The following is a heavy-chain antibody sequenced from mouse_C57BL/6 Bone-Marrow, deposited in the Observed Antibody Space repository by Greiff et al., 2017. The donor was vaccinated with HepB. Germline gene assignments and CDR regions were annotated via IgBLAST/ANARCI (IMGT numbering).Heavy chain of an antibody. V-gene: IGHV5-4*01. CDR2: ISDGGSYT. CDR1: GFTFSSYA. Sequence: EVKVVESGGGLVKPGGSLKLSCAASGFTFSSYAMSWVRQTPEKRLEWVATISDGGSYTYYPDNVKGRFTISRDNAKNNLYLQMSHLKSEDTAMYYCARDQLGRGYFDVWGTGTTVTVSS. D-gene: IGHD4-1*02. CDR3: ARDQLGRGYFDV. J-gene: IGHJ1*03.